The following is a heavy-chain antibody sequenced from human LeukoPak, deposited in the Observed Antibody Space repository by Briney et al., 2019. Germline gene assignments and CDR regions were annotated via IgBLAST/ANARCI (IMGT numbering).Heavy chain of an antibody. V-gene: IGHV1-2*02. CDR2: INPNTGAT. J-gene: IGHJ4*02. CDR1: GYTFTAYY. CDR3: ARDEGITGRFDY. D-gene: IGHD1-20*01. Sequence: ASVKVSCKASGYTFTAYYIHWVRLAPGQGLEWMGWINPNTGATKYAQKCQGRVTMTRDTTLRTAYMEMSRLRSDDTAIYYCARDEGITGRFDYWGQGTLVAVSS.